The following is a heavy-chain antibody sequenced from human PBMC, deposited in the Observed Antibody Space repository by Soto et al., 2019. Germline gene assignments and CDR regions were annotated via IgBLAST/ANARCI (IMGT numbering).Heavy chain of an antibody. Sequence: QVQLVQSGAEVKKPGASVKVSCKASGYTFIGYYIHWVRQAPGQGLEWMGWINPNSGGAKYSQKFQAWVTMTSDTSSSTAYMVLSRLKSDDTAVYYCARSVGGYDLVDYWGQGTLVTVSS. CDR3: ARSVGGYDLVDY. D-gene: IGHD5-12*01. CDR2: INPNSGGA. V-gene: IGHV1-2*04. CDR1: GYTFIGYY. J-gene: IGHJ4*02.